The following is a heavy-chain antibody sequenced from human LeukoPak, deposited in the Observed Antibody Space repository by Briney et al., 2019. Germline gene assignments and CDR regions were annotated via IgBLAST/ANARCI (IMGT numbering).Heavy chain of an antibody. J-gene: IGHJ4*02. V-gene: IGHV3-74*01. CDR1: GFTFSSYW. D-gene: IGHD3-22*01. CDR3: ARDPGYYDSSGYPEN. CDR2: INSDGSST. Sequence: PGGSLRLSCAASGFTFSSYWMHWVRQAPGKGLMWVSRINSDGSSTSYADSVKGRFTISRDNAKNTLYLQMNSLRAEDTAVYYCARDPGYYDSSGYPENWGQGTLVTVSS.